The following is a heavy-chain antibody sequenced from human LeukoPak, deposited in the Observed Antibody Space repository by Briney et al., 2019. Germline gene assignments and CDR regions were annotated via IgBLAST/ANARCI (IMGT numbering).Heavy chain of an antibody. Sequence: PAGGSLRLSCAASGFTFSSYAMSWVRQAPGKGLEWVSAISGSGGSTYYADSVKGRFTISRDNSKNTLYLQMNSLRAEDTAVYYCAKARVCSSTSCPLGPWGQGTLVTVSS. CDR1: GFTFSSYA. D-gene: IGHD2-2*01. CDR2: ISGSGGST. V-gene: IGHV3-23*01. J-gene: IGHJ5*02. CDR3: AKARVCSSTSCPLGP.